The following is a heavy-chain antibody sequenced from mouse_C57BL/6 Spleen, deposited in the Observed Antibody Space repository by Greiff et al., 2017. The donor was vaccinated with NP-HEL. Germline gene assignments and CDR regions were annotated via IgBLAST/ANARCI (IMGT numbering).Heavy chain of an antibody. J-gene: IGHJ3*01. V-gene: IGHV14-4*01. D-gene: IGHD2-4*01. CDR1: GFNIKDDY. CDR2: IDPENGDT. Sequence: EVQLQQSGAELVRPGASVKLSCTASGFNIKDDYMHWVKQRPEQGLEWIGWIDPENGDTEYASKFQGKAPITADTSSNTAYLQLSSLTSEDTAVYYCTTHYDYPWFAYWGQGTLVTVSA. CDR3: TTHYDYPWFAY.